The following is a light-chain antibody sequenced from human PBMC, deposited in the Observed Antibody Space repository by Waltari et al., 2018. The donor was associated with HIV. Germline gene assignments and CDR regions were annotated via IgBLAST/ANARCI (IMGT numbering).Light chain of an antibody. V-gene: IGKV1-5*03. CDR3: QQYNSYST. Sequence: DIHMTQSPSTLSASVGDRVTITCRASQSIHSWLAWYQQKPGKAPKLLISKASTLESGVPSRFSGSGSGTEFTLTISSLQPDDLATYYCQQYNSYSTFGQGTKLVIK. J-gene: IGKJ2*01. CDR1: QSIHSW. CDR2: KAS.